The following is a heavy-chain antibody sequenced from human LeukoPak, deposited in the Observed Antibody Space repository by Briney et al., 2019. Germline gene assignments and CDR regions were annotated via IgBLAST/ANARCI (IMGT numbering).Heavy chain of an antibody. Sequence: GGSLRLSCAASGLIFSNYWMTWVRQTPGKGLEWVANIKEDGNEIFYVDSVKGRFTISRDNAKNSLYLQTNSLRAEDTAVYYCARSPDGVDYWGQGTLVTVSS. J-gene: IGHJ4*02. D-gene: IGHD3-10*01. CDR1: GLIFSNYW. CDR3: ARSPDGVDY. V-gene: IGHV3-7*01. CDR2: IKEDGNEI.